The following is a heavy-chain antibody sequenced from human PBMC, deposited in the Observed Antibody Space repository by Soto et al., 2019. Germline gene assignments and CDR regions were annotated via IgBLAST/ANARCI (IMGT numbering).Heavy chain of an antibody. CDR3: ARTETIGYSPY. CDR2: IYWDDNE. CDR1: GFSLSTSGVG. Sequence: SGPTLVNPTQTLTLTFTVSGFSLSTSGVGVGWIRQPPGKALEWLALIYWDDNERYSPSLRTRLTITKDTSKNQVVLTMTNMDPVDTATYYCARTETIGYSPYWGQGTLVTVSS. V-gene: IGHV2-5*02. J-gene: IGHJ4*02. D-gene: IGHD5-12*01.